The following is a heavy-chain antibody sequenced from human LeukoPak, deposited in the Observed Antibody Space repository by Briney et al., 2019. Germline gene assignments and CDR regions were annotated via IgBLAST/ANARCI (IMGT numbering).Heavy chain of an antibody. D-gene: IGHD5-24*01. Sequence: RPGGSLRLSCDASGFTFEDYGMSWVRQAPGKGLEWVSDINWSGRNTNYADSVKGRFTISRDNSKNTLYLQMNSLRAEDTAVYYCARAGGTDGFDYWGQGTLVTVSS. CDR1: GFTFEDYG. CDR2: INWSGRNT. V-gene: IGHV3-20*04. J-gene: IGHJ4*02. CDR3: ARAGGTDGFDY.